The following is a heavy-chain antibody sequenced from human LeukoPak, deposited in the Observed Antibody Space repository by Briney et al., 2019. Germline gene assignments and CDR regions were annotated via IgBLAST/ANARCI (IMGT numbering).Heavy chain of an antibody. CDR3: ARDGPPAGLYFDP. D-gene: IGHD2-2*01. CDR1: GFIFSDYW. J-gene: IGHJ4*02. V-gene: IGHV3-7*03. Sequence: GGSLRLSCAASGFIFSDYWMNWVRQAPGKGLEWVASINQDGSEKYYVDSVKGRFTISRDNARSSLYLQMNNLRAEDTAVYYCARDGPPAGLYFDPWGQGTLVTVSS. CDR2: INQDGSEK.